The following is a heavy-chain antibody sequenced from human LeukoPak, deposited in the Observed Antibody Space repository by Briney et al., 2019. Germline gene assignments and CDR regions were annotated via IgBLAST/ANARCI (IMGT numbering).Heavy chain of an antibody. CDR3: AREKIGYYDGSGRGWFDP. D-gene: IGHD3-22*01. Sequence: PSETLSLTCTVSGGSISSSSYYWGWIRQPPGKGLEWIGYIYYSGSTNYNPSLKSRVTISVDTSKNQFSLKLSSVTAADTAVYYCAREKIGYYDGSGRGWFDPWGQGTLVTVSS. J-gene: IGHJ5*02. V-gene: IGHV4-61*01. CDR2: IYYSGST. CDR1: GGSISSSSYY.